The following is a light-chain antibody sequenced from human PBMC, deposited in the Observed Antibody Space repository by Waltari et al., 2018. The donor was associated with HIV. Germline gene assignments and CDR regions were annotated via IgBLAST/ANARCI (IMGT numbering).Light chain of an antibody. J-gene: IGLJ3*02. CDR1: ASSKQY. V-gene: IGLV3-25*03. CDR2: KDS. Sequence: SYELTQPPSVSVSPGQTARITCSGDASSKQYDYWYQQKPGQAPVLMIYKDSERPSGIPERFSGSSSGTTVTLTISGVQAEDEADYYCQSTDTSGTYWVFGGGTKLTVL. CDR3: QSTDTSGTYWV.